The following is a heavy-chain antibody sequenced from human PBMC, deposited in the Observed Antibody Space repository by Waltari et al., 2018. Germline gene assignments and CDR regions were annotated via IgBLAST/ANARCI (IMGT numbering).Heavy chain of an antibody. CDR3: VRLEDCSGPGGNCYSRDPFATDV. V-gene: IGHV4-34*02. J-gene: IGHJ6*02. CDR2: INHAGHR. D-gene: IGHD2-15*01. Sequence: QVLLQQWGAGLLQPSETLSLTCAVYGGSFSGYYWGWVRQPPGKGLEWIGEINHAGHRNHNPSLRSRVTMLVDTSKSQFSLKLHSVTAADTAVYFCVRLEDCSGPGGNCYSRDPFATDVWGQGTTVTVSS. CDR1: GGSFSGYY.